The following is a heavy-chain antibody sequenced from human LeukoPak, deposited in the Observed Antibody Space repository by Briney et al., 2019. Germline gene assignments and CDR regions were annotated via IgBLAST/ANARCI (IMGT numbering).Heavy chain of an antibody. J-gene: IGHJ4*02. CDR3: ARHEKSRYSSSWFDY. CDR1: GGSISSSSYY. D-gene: IGHD6-13*01. CDR2: IYYSGST. Sequence: SETLSLTCTVSGGSISSSSYYWGWIRQPPGKGLEWIGSIYYSGSTYYNPSLKSRVTISVDTSKNQLSLKLSSVTAADTAVYYCARHEKSRYSSSWFDYWGQGTLVTASS. V-gene: IGHV4-39*01.